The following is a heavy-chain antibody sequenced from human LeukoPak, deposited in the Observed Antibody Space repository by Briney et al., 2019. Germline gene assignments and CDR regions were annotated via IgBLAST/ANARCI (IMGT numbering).Heavy chain of an antibody. CDR1: GFTFSSYE. J-gene: IGHJ6*03. CDR2: ISSSGSTI. D-gene: IGHD6-13*01. Sequence: GGSLRLSCAASGFTFSSYEMNWVRQAPGKGLEWVSYISSSGSTIYYADSVKGRFTISRDNAKNSLYLQMNSLRAEDTAVYYCAQKYSSSWSDYYYYYMDVWGKGTTVTVSS. V-gene: IGHV3-48*03. CDR3: AQKYSSSWSDYYYYYMDV.